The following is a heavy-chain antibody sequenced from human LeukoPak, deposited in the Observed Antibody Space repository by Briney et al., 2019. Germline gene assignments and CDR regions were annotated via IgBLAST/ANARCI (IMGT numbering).Heavy chain of an antibody. CDR3: AIIPLGGRFDY. V-gene: IGHV3-74*01. CDR1: GFTFSSYW. J-gene: IGHJ4*02. CDR2: IETDGSST. D-gene: IGHD3-16*02. Sequence: GGSLRLSCAASGFTFSSYWMHWVRQAPGKGLVWVSRIETDGSSTNYADSVKGRFTVSRDNSKKILHLQMNSLRPGDTAVYYCAIIPLGGRFDYWGQGTLVIVSS.